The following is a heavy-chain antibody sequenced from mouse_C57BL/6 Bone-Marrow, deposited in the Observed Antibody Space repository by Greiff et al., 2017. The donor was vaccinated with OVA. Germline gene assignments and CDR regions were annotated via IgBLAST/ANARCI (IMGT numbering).Heavy chain of an antibody. D-gene: IGHD1-1*01. CDR1: GYTFTSYW. CDR2: IDPANGNT. CDR3: ARSVIYYYGSSRYFDV. V-gene: IGHV14-3*01. J-gene: IGHJ1*03. Sequence: EVQLQQPGAELVRPGTSVKLSCKASGYTFTSYWMHWVKQRPEQGLEWIGRIDPANGNTKYAPKFQGKATITADTSSNTAYLQLSSLTSEDTAIYYCARSVIYYYGSSRYFDVWGTGTTVTVSS.